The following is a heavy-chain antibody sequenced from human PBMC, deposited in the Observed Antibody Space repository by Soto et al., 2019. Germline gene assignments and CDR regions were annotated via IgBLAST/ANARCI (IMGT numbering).Heavy chain of an antibody. CDR2: ISESGST. CDR3: ARGSGIVALPGELEDVNYAF. D-gene: IGHD1-1*01. J-gene: IGHJ4*02. CDR1: GQPVSGHS. Sequence: QVQLQQWGAGLVKPSETLSLSCAVDGQPVSGHSWAWIRQPPGKVLEWIGEISESGSTYYNPSIKRRGTLSTDTYKNPFSLKLNSVTAADTAAYFCARGSGIVALPGELEDVNYAFWGQGTLVNVSS. V-gene: IGHV4-34*01.